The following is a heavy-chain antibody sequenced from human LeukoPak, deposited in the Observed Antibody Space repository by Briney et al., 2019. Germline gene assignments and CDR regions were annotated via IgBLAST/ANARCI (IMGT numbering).Heavy chain of an antibody. CDR1: GGSISSSSYY. CDR3: ARGQYDYIWGSYRYRSSRFDY. J-gene: IGHJ4*02. D-gene: IGHD3-16*02. V-gene: IGHV4-39*01. Sequence: SETLSLTCTVSGGSISSSSYYWGWIRQPPGKGLEWIGSIYYSGSTYYNPSLKSRVTISVDTSKNQFSLKLSSVTAADTAVYYCARGQYDYIWGSYRYRSSRFDYWGQGTLVTVSS. CDR2: IYYSGST.